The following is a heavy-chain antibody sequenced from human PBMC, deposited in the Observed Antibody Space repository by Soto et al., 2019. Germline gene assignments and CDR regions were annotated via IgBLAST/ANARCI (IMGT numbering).Heavy chain of an antibody. Sequence: QVQLVESGGGVVQPGRSLRLSCAASGFTFSSYGMHWVRQAPGKGLEWVAVISYDGSNKYYADSVKGRFTISRDNSKNTLYLQMNSLRAEDTAVYYCAKIPDYGDYHYYYYGMDVW. CDR1: GFTFSSYG. CDR2: ISYDGSNK. D-gene: IGHD4-17*01. CDR3: AKIPDYGDYHYYYYGMDV. V-gene: IGHV3-30*18. J-gene: IGHJ6*01.